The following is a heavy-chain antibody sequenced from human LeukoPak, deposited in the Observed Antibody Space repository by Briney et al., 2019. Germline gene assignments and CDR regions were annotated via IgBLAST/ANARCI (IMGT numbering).Heavy chain of an antibody. Sequence: SETLSLTCAVYGGSFSGYYWSWIRQPPGKGLEWIGEIDHSGSTNYNPSLKSRVTIPVDTSKNQFSLKLSSVTAADTAVYYCARGRYCSSTSCYTGWNWNGVGLDYWGQGTLVTVSS. D-gene: IGHD2-2*02. J-gene: IGHJ4*02. CDR2: IDHSGST. CDR1: GGSFSGYY. CDR3: ARGRYCSSTSCYTGWNWNGVGLDY. V-gene: IGHV4-34*01.